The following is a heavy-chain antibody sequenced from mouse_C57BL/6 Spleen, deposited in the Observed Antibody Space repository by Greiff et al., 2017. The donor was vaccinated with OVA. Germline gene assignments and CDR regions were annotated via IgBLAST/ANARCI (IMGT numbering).Heavy chain of an antibody. CDR2: IYPGDGDT. Sequence: QVQLQQSGPELVKPGASVKISCKASGYAFSSSWMNWVKHRPGKGLEWIGRIYPGDGDTNYNGKFKGKATLTADKSSSTAYMQLSSLTSEDSAVYFCARYDGYYYWYFDVGGTGTTVTVSS. D-gene: IGHD2-3*01. V-gene: IGHV1-82*01. CDR1: GYAFSSSW. CDR3: ARYDGYYYWYFDV. J-gene: IGHJ1*03.